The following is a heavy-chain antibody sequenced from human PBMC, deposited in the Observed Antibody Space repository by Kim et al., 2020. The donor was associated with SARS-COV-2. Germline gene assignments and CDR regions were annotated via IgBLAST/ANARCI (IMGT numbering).Heavy chain of an antibody. D-gene: IGHD6-13*01. J-gene: IGHJ4*02. CDR2: ISWDGGST. CDR3: AKDMAIRAAAGTDY. CDR1: GFTFDDYT. V-gene: IGHV3-43*01. Sequence: GGSLRLSCAASGFTFDDYTMHWVRQAPGKGLEWVSLISWDGGSTYYADSVKGRFTISRDNSKNSLYLQMNSLRTEDTALYYCAKDMAIRAAAGTDYWGQGTRVTVSS.